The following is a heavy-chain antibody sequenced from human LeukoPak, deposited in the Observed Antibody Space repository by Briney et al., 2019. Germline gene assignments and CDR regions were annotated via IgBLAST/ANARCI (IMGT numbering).Heavy chain of an antibody. CDR2: ISYDGSNK. D-gene: IGHD5-18*01. CDR1: GFTFSSYA. J-gene: IGHJ4*02. CDR3: ARLDLGGYSYGYNFG. V-gene: IGHV3-30*04. Sequence: GGSLRLSCAASGFTFSSYAMHWVRQAPGKGLEWVAVISYDGSNKYYADSVKGRFTISRDNANNSLYLQMNRLRAEDTAVYFCARLDLGGYSYGYNFGWGQGTLVAVSS.